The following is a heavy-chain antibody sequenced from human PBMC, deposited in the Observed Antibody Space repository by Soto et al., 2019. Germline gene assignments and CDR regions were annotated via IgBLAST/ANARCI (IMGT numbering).Heavy chain of an antibody. CDR2: IYYSGST. CDR3: ARHQDYGSGSYYRYGMDV. J-gene: IGHJ6*02. CDR1: GGSISSSSYY. D-gene: IGHD3-10*01. V-gene: IGHV4-39*01. Sequence: SETLSLTCTVSGGSISSSSYYWGWIRQPPGKGLEWIGSIYYSGSTYYNPSLKSRVTISVDTSKNQFSLKMSSVTAADTAVYYCARHQDYGSGSYYRYGMDVWGQGTTVTVSS.